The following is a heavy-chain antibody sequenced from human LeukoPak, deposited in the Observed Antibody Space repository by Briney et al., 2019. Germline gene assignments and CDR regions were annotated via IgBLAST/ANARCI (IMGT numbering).Heavy chain of an antibody. CDR2: IYTSGTT. V-gene: IGHV4-4*07. Sequence: SETLSLTCTVSGGSISSYYWSWIRQPAGKGLEWIGRIYTSGTTNYNPSLKSRVTMSVDTSKNQFSLKLSSVTAADTAVYYCARDRRLHRSSTSCYRVRDYYYYMDVWGKGTTVTVSS. J-gene: IGHJ6*03. D-gene: IGHD2-2*01. CDR1: GGSISSYY. CDR3: ARDRRLHRSSTSCYRVRDYYYYMDV.